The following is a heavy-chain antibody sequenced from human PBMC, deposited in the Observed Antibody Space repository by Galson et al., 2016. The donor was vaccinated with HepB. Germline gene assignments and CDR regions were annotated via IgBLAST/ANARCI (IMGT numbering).Heavy chain of an antibody. D-gene: IGHD5-12*01. CDR2: INQHGSEK. CDR1: GFTFGSYW. J-gene: IGHJ3*02. Sequence: SLRLSCAASGFTFGSYWMSWVRQAPGKGLELAANINQHGSEKSYVASAKGRFTISRDNAKNSLYLQMKSLRAEDTAVYFCARDPGYSAFDIWGQGTMVTGSS. CDR3: ARDPGYSAFDI. V-gene: IGHV3-7*04.